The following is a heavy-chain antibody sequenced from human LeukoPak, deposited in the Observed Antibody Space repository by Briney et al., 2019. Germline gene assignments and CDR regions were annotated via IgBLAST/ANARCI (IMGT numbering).Heavy chain of an antibody. V-gene: IGHV4-4*07. J-gene: IGHJ6*03. Sequence: PSETLSLTCTVSGGSISSYYRSWIRQPAGKGLEWIGCIYTSGSTNYNPSLKSRVTMSVDTSKNQFSLKLSSVTAADTAVYYCARDSSSRVPAAMYYYYYYYMDVWGKGTTVTISS. CDR2: IYTSGST. CDR1: GGSISSYY. D-gene: IGHD2-2*01. CDR3: ARDSSSRVPAAMYYYYYYYMDV.